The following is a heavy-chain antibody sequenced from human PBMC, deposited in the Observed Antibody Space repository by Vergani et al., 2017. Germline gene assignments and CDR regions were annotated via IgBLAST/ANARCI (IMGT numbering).Heavy chain of an antibody. V-gene: IGHV4-34*01. CDR2: INHSGST. Sequence: QVQLQQWGAGLLKPSETLSLTCAVYGGSFSGYYWSWIRQPPGKGLEWIGEINHSGSTNYNPSLKSRVTISVDTSKNQFSLKLSSVTAADTAVYYCASYSSSWYRRGTQDYWGQGTLVTASS. CDR1: GGSFSGYY. CDR3: ASYSSSWYRRGTQDY. D-gene: IGHD6-13*01. J-gene: IGHJ4*02.